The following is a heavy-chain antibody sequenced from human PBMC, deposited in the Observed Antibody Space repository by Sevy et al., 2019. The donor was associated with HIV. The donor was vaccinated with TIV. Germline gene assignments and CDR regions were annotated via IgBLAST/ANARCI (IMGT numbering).Heavy chain of an antibody. Sequence: ASVKVSCKVSGYASTNYRISWVRQAPGQGLEWMGWISVYNGNLNYAQKLQGRVTMTTDTSTSTAYMELRGLRSDDTAVYHCASSETIRQDPYYFEYWGQGTLVTVSS. D-gene: IGHD2-21*01. CDR3: ASSETIRQDPYYFEY. CDR2: ISVYNGNL. CDR1: GYASTNYR. J-gene: IGHJ4*02. V-gene: IGHV1-18*04.